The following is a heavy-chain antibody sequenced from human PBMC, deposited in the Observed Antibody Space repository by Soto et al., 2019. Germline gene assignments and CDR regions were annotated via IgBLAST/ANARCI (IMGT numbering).Heavy chain of an antibody. CDR3: ATAPVSSQAQYYFDY. J-gene: IGHJ4*02. D-gene: IGHD6-19*01. Sequence: EASVKVSCKVSGYTLTELSMHWVRQAPGKGLEWMGGFDPEDGETIYAQKFQGRVTMTEDTSTDTAYMELSSLRSEDTAVYYCATAPVSSQAQYYFDYWGQGTLVTVSS. CDR1: GYTLTELS. V-gene: IGHV1-24*01. CDR2: FDPEDGET.